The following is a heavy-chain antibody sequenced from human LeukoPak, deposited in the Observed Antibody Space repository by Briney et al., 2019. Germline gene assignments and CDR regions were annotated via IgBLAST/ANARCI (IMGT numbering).Heavy chain of an antibody. CDR2: ISATGSTT. Sequence: GGSLRLSCAASGFTFSTYAMTWVRLAPGKGLESVSLISATGSTTYYAESVRGRFTISRDNSKNTIHLQMDSLRGDDTAVYYCAKEVGYYGLGRFTDWGQGTRVTVSS. J-gene: IGHJ4*02. CDR1: GFTFSTYA. CDR3: AKEVGYYGLGRFTD. V-gene: IGHV3-23*01. D-gene: IGHD3-10*01.